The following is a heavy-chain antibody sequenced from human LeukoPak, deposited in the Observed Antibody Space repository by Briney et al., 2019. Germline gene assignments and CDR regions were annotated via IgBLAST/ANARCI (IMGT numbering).Heavy chain of an antibody. CDR2: INPNSGGT. J-gene: IGHJ4*02. CDR3: ARGGAAAGTAPYGAPY. Sequence: ASVTVSFKSSVYTFTCYYMHWVRQAPGQGLEWMGWINPNSGGTNYAQKFQGRVTMTRDTSISTAYMELSRLRSDDTAVYYCARGGAAAGTAPYGAPYWGQGTLVTVSS. D-gene: IGHD6-13*01. V-gene: IGHV1-2*02. CDR1: VYTFTCYY.